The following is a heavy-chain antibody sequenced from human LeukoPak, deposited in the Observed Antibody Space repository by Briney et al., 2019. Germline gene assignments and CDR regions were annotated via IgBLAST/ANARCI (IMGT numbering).Heavy chain of an antibody. V-gene: IGHV4-59*01. J-gene: IGHJ6*02. D-gene: IGHD2-21*02. Sequence: PSETLSLTCTVSGGSFNNYYWTWIRQPPGKGLEWLWYISHRGSTTYNPSLNSRVTISLDTSKSQFSLRLTSVTAADPGEYYCARVGAVTANFWAMDVWGQGTTVTVSS. CDR3: ARVGAVTANFWAMDV. CDR2: ISHRGST. CDR1: GGSFNNYY.